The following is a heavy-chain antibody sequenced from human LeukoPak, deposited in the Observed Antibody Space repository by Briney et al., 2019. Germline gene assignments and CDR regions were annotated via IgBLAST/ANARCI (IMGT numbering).Heavy chain of an antibody. CDR1: GGSISSYY. CDR3: ARGRYSYGYLNWFDP. V-gene: IGHV4-59*01. CDR2: IYYSGST. Sequence: SETLSLTCTVSGGSISSYYWSWIRQPPGKGLEWIGYIYYSGSTNYNPSLKSRVTISVDTSKNQFSLKLGSVTAADTAVYYCARGRYSYGYLNWFDPWGQGTLVTVSS. J-gene: IGHJ5*02. D-gene: IGHD5-18*01.